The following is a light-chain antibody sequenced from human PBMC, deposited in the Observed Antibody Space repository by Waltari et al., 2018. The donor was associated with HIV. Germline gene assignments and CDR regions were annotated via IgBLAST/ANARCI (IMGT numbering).Light chain of an antibody. V-gene: IGKV3-11*01. J-gene: IGKJ3*01. Sequence: EIVLTQSPATLSLSPGERATLSCRARQSVSSDLAWYQHKPGQAPRLLIYDVDKRATGIPARFSGSGSGTDFTLTISSLQPEDFAVYYCQQRSNWPPLATFGPGTKVDIK. CDR1: QSVSSD. CDR3: QQRSNWPPLAT. CDR2: DVD.